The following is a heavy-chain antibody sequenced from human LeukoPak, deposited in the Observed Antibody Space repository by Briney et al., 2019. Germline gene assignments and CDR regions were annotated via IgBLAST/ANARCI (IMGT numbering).Heavy chain of an antibody. CDR3: ARSSLAIYFDY. CDR2: VFTRGTT. Sequence: PSETLSLTCTVSGGSISSGSYYWNWIRQPAGKRLEWLGHVFTRGTTNYNASLEGRLTISLDTARNQFSLYLSSVTAADTAMYFCARSSLAIYFDYWGQGTLVTASS. J-gene: IGHJ4*02. V-gene: IGHV4-61*09. CDR1: GGSISSGSYY.